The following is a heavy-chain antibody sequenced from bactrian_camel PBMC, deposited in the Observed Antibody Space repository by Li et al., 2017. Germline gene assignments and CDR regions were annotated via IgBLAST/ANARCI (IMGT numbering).Heavy chain of an antibody. V-gene: IGHV3S1*01. CDR1: GFTFGSYY. Sequence: VQLVESGGGLVQPGGSLRLSCAASGFTFGSYYMTWVRQAPGKGLEWVSSIFTGGGRTYYADSVKGRFTISRDNAKNTLYLQLNSLKTEDTAMYYCAKDSPRGQWTLIATILDEYNYWGQGTQVTVS. CDR2: IFTGGGRT. J-gene: IGHJ4*01. D-gene: IGHD4*01. CDR3: AKDSPRGQWTLIATILDEYNY.